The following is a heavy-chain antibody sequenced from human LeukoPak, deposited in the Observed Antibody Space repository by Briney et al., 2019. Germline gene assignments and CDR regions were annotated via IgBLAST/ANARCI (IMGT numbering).Heavy chain of an antibody. D-gene: IGHD2-2*01. Sequence: PGGSLRLSCAASGFTFSDYYMSWIRQAPGKGLEWVSYISSSSSYTNYADSVKGRFTISRDNAKNSLYLQMNSLRAEDTAVYYCARDCSSTSCYVFWEPGYGMDVWGQGTTVTVSS. CDR3: ARDCSSTSCYVFWEPGYGMDV. V-gene: IGHV3-11*06. J-gene: IGHJ6*02. CDR1: GFTFSDYY. CDR2: ISSSSSYT.